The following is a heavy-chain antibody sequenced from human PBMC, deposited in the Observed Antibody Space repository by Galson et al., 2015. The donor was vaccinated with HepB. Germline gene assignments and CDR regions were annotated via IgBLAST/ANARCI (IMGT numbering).Heavy chain of an antibody. J-gene: IGHJ5*02. V-gene: IGHV1-2*02. CDR3: ARDRGSGWANNWFDP. Sequence: SVKVSCKASGYTFTGYYMHWVRQAPGQGLEWMGWINPNSGGTNYAQKFQGRVTMTRDTSISTAYMELSRLRSDDTAVYYCARDRGSGWANNWFDPWGQGTLVTVSS. D-gene: IGHD6-19*01. CDR2: INPNSGGT. CDR1: GYTFTGYY.